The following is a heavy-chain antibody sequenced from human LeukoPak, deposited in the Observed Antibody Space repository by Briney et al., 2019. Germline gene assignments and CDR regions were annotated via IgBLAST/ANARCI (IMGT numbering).Heavy chain of an antibody. D-gene: IGHD3-16*02. J-gene: IGHJ4*02. V-gene: IGHV4-30-2*01. CDR1: GGSISSGGYY. CDR2: IHHDGRI. Sequence: SQTLSLTCTVSGGSISSGGYYWSWIRQPPGKGLEWIGEIHHDGRINYNPSLKSRVTLSVDKSKNQFSLRLNSVTAADTAMYYCARSHDHLWGNYPDYWGQGTLVTVSS. CDR3: ARSHDHLWGNYPDY.